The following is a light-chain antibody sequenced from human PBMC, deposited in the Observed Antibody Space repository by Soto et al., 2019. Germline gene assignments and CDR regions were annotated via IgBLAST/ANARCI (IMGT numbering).Light chain of an antibody. Sequence: DIQMTQSPSSLSASLGDRVTITCRASQSISNFLNWFQHKPGKAPKVLISAASTLQSGVPSRFSGSVSGTDFTLTISSLQPEDSASYYCQQYYNSVLNFGGGTKV. J-gene: IGKJ4*01. CDR2: AAS. CDR3: QQYYNSVLN. V-gene: IGKV1-39*01. CDR1: QSISNF.